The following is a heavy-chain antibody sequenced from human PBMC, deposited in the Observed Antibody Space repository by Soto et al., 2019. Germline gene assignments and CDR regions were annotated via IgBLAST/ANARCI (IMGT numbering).Heavy chain of an antibody. CDR2: IYYSGST. J-gene: IGHJ5*02. CDR1: GGSISSGGNY. CDR3: ARDVGTTSNWFDP. Sequence: SETLSLTCTVSGGSISSGGNYWSWIRQHPGKGLEWIGYIYYSGSTYYNPSLKSRVTISVDTSKNQFSLKLSSVTAADTAVYNCARDVGTTSNWFDPWGQGTLVTVSS. V-gene: IGHV4-31*03. D-gene: IGHD1-26*01.